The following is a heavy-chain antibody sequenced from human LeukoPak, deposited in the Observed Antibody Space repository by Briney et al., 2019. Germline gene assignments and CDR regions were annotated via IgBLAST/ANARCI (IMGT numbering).Heavy chain of an antibody. CDR2: IYYSGST. J-gene: IGHJ3*02. V-gene: IGHV4-39*07. CDR3: ARYGSSSLDAFDI. D-gene: IGHD6-13*01. Sequence: PSETLSLTCTVSGGSISSSSYYWGWIRQPPGKGLEWIGSIYYSGSTYYNPSLKSRVTISVDTSKNQFSLKLSSVTAADTAVYYCARYGSSSLDAFDIWGQGTMVTVSS. CDR1: GGSISSSSYY.